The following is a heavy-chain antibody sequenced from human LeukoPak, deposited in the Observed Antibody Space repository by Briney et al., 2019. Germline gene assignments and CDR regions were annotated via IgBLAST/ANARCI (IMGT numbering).Heavy chain of an antibody. Sequence: SETLSLTCAVSGGSISSSNWWSWVRQPPGKGLEWIGEIYHSGSTNYNPSLKSRVTISVDKSKNQFSLKLSSVTAADTAVYYCARDGHAVTTKAFDIWGQGTMVTVSS. CDR3: ARDGHAVTTKAFDI. CDR1: GGSISSSNW. D-gene: IGHD4-17*01. V-gene: IGHV4-4*02. CDR2: IYHSGST. J-gene: IGHJ3*02.